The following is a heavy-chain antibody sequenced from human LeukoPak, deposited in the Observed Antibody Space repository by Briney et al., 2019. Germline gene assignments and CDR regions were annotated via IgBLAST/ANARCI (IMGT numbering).Heavy chain of an antibody. Sequence: KPSETLSLTCTVSGGSISSYYWSWIRQPPGKGLEWIGYIYYSGSTNYNPSLKSRVTISVDTSKNQFSLKLSSVTAADTAVYYCARVAYSSSWPFDYWGQGTLVTVSS. CDR3: ARVAYSSSWPFDY. J-gene: IGHJ4*02. CDR2: IYYSGST. V-gene: IGHV4-59*01. D-gene: IGHD6-13*01. CDR1: GGSISSYY.